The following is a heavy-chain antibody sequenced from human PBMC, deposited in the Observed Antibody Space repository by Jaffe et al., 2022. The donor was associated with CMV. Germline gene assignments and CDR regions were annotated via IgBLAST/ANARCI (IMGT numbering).Heavy chain of an antibody. CDR1: GFTFSSYA. CDR2: ISSNGGST. D-gene: IGHD3-9*01. J-gene: IGHJ4*02. V-gene: IGHV3-64D*06. CDR3: VKGLWPFDWLCPFDY. Sequence: EVQLVESGGGLVQPGGSLRLSCSASGFTFSSYAMHWVRQAPGKGLEYVSAISSNGGSTYYADSVKGRFTISRDNSKNTLYLQMSSLRAEDTAVYYCVKGLWPFDWLCPFDYWGQGTLVTVSS.